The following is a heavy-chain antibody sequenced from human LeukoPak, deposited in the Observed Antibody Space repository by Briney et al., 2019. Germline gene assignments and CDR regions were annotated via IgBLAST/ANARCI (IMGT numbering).Heavy chain of an antibody. CDR1: GYSFTSHY. CDR3: ARDNSVGDIAWWFDP. Sequence: ASVKVSCKASGYSFTSHYMHWVRQAPGQGLEWLGLINPSGSSTLYAQKFQGRVTMTRDMSTTTDYMEMSSLRSEDTAVHYCARDNSVGDIAWWFDPWGQGTLVTVSS. D-gene: IGHD3-16*02. V-gene: IGHV1-46*01. J-gene: IGHJ5*02. CDR2: INPSGSST.